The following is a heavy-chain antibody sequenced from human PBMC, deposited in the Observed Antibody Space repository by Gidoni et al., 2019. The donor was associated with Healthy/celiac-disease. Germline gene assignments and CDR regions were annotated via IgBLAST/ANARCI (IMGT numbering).Heavy chain of an antibody. D-gene: IGHD3-3*01. CDR3: ARETTSGKTTIFGVVITRGWFDP. V-gene: IGHV1-46*01. J-gene: IGHJ5*02. CDR1: GYTFTSYY. Sequence: QVQLVQSGAEVKKPGASVKVSCKASGYTFTSYYMHWVRQAPVQGLEWMGIIHPSGGSTSYAQKFQGRVTMTRDTSTSTVYMELSSLRSEDTAVYYCARETTSGKTTIFGVVITRGWFDPWGQGTLVTVSS. CDR2: IHPSGGST.